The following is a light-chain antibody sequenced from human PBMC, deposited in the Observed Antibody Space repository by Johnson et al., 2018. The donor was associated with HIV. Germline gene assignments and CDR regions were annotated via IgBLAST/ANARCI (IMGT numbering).Light chain of an antibody. CDR1: NSNIGNNY. CDR3: GAWHSSLSGGLYL. Sequence: QSVLTQPPSVSAAPGQKVTISCSGSNSNIGNNYVSWYQQLPGTAPKLLIYGNDKRPSGIPDRFSGSKSGTSATLGITGLQTGDEADYYCGAWHSSLSGGLYLFGTGTKVTVL. V-gene: IGLV1-51*01. CDR2: GND. J-gene: IGLJ1*01.